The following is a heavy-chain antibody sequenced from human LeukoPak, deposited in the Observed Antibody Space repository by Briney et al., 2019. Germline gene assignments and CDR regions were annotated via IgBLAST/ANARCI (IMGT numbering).Heavy chain of an antibody. CDR2: ISAYNGNT. J-gene: IGHJ6*03. CDR3: ARWRSYYYGSGSYSSYYYYMDV. D-gene: IGHD3-10*01. V-gene: IGHV1-18*01. CDR1: GYTFTSYG. Sequence: ASVKVSCKASGYTFTSYGISWVRQAPGQGLEWMGWISAYNGNTNYAQKLQGRVTMTTDTSTSTAYMELSSLRSEDTAVYYCARWRSYYYGSGSYSSYYYYMDVWGKGTTVTVSS.